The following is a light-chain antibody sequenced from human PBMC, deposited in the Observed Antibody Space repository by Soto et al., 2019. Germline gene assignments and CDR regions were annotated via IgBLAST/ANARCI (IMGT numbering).Light chain of an antibody. Sequence: DIQMTQSPSSLFASVGDRVTIRCQATQAINIYLNWYQQKPGKAPNLLIYDASNLEIGVPSRFSGSGSGTHFTFTISSLQTEDIGTYYCQQYDILPITFGRGTRLEIK. CDR1: QAINIY. J-gene: IGKJ5*01. V-gene: IGKV1-33*01. CDR2: DAS. CDR3: QQYDILPIT.